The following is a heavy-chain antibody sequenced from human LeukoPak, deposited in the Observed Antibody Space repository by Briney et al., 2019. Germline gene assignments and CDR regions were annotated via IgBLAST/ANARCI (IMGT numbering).Heavy chain of an antibody. J-gene: IGHJ6*03. V-gene: IGHV3-23*01. D-gene: IGHD2-15*01. CDR1: GFAFSTYA. Sequence: PGGSLRLSCAASGFAFSTYAVSWVRQAPGKGLEWVSGISATGGSTYYADSVKGRFTISRDNSKNTLTLQMSSLRVEDTALYYCAKRHCRGGTCYSDSYYLDVWGKGTTVTVSS. CDR3: AKRHCRGGTCYSDSYYLDV. CDR2: ISATGGST.